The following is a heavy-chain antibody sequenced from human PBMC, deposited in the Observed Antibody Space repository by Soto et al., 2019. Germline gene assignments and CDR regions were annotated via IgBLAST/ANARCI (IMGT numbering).Heavy chain of an antibody. CDR1: GGSISSGGNY. CDR2: IYYSGST. CDR3: ARDSTVTYTVLDV. D-gene: IGHD4-17*01. J-gene: IGHJ6*02. Sequence: QVQLQESGPGLVKPSQTLSLSCTVSGGSISSGGNYWSWIRQHPGKGLEWIGYIYYSGSTYYNPSLKSRGTISVDTSKNQFSLKLSSVTAADTAVYYCARDSTVTYTVLDVWGQGTTVIVSS. V-gene: IGHV4-31*03.